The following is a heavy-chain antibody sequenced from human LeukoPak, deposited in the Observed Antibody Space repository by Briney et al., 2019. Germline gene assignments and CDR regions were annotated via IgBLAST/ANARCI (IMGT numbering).Heavy chain of an antibody. J-gene: IGHJ1*01. V-gene: IGHV3-21*01. D-gene: IGHD2-15*01. CDR1: GFTFSTYS. Sequence: PAGSLRLSCAASGFTFSTYSMNWVRQAPGKGLQWGSSISSSITYIYYADSVKGRFTISRDNAKNSLYLQMNSLRAEDTAVYYCARGRRYCGARICPIGLFQSWGQGTLVTVSS. CDR2: ISSSITYI. CDR3: ARGRRYCGARICPIGLFQS.